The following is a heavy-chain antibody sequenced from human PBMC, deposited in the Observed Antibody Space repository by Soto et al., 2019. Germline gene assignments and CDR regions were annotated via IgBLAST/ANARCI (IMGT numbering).Heavy chain of an antibody. CDR1: GYTFTSYA. CDR3: ESFSKVYYNYGMDA. V-gene: IGHV1-3*01. CDR2: INAGNGNT. Sequence: ASVKVSCKASGYTFTSYAMHWVRQAPGQRLEWMGCINAGNGNTEYSQKFQGRVTITRDTSASTAYMELSSLRSEDTAVYYCESFSKVYYNYGMDAWGQGTTVTVSS. J-gene: IGHJ6*01.